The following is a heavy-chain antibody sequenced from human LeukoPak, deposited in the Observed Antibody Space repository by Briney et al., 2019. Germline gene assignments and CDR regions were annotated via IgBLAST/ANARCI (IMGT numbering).Heavy chain of an antibody. J-gene: IGHJ4*02. Sequence: SETLSLTCAVYGGSFSSYYWSWIRQPPGKGLEWIGEINHSGSTNYNPSLKSRVTISVDTSKNQFSLKLSSVTAADTAVYYCATSGIAAALDYWGQGTLVTVSS. V-gene: IGHV4-34*01. CDR3: ATSGIAAALDY. CDR2: INHSGST. D-gene: IGHD6-13*01. CDR1: GGSFSSYY.